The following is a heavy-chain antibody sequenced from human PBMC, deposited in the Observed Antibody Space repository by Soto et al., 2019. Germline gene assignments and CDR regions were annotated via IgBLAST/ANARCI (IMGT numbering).Heavy chain of an antibody. CDR2: ISYDGSNK. CDR1: GFTFSSYA. V-gene: IGHV3-30-3*01. Sequence: PGGSMRLSCAASGFTFSSYAMHWVRQAPGKGLEWVAVISYDGSNKYYADSVKGRFTISRDNSENTLYLQMNSLRAEDTAVYYCARPLWRNDYNWGYFDLWGRGTLVTVSS. D-gene: IGHD4-4*01. J-gene: IGHJ2*01. CDR3: ARPLWRNDYNWGYFDL.